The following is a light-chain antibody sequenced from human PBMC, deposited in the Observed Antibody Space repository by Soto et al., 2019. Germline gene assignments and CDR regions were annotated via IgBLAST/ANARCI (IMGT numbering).Light chain of an antibody. CDR2: DVS. CDR1: ASDVGDYNY. J-gene: IGLJ2*01. V-gene: IGLV2-14*01. CDR3: SSYTSTRTHVI. Sequence: QSALTQPASVSGSPGQSITISCTATASDVGDYNYVSWFQRYPGKAPKLMIYDVSNRPSGVSNRFSGSKSGNTASLTISGLQAEDEAGYYCSSYTSTRTHVIFGGGTKLTVL.